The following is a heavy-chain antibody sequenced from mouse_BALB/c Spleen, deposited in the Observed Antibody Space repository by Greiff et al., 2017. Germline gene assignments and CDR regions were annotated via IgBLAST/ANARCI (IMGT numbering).Heavy chain of an antibody. CDR3: ARDRYDAFDV. Sequence: EVKLQESGGGLVKPGGSLKLSCAASGFTFSDYYMYWVRQTPEKRLEWVATISDGGSYTYYPDSVKGRFTISRDNAKNNLYLQMSSLKSEDTAMYYCARDRYDAFDVWGAGTTVTVSS. D-gene: IGHD2-14*01. CDR1: GFTFSDYY. V-gene: IGHV5-4*02. CDR2: ISDGGSYT. J-gene: IGHJ1*01.